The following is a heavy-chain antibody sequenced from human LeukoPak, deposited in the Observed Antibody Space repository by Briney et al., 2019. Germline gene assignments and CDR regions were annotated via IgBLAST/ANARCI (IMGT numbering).Heavy chain of an antibody. J-gene: IGHJ4*02. D-gene: IGHD2-2*01. CDR1: GGSISSSSHY. CDR2: MYYSGGT. Sequence: SETLSLTCTVSGGSISSSSHYWGWIRQPPGKGLEWIGSMYYSGGTYYNPSLKSRVTISIETSKNQFSLKLNSVTAADTAVYYCARLVRYCSSDSCYPFDYWGQGTLVTVSS. V-gene: IGHV4-39*01. CDR3: ARLVRYCSSDSCYPFDY.